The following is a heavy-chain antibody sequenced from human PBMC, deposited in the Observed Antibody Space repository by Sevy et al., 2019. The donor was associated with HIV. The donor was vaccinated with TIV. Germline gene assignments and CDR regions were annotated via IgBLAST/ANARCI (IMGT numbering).Heavy chain of an antibody. Sequence: GGSLRLSCTASGFTFGDNAMSWFRQAPGKGLEWVGFIRSKAYGGTTKYAASVKGRFTISREDSKGIAYLQMNSRKSEVTAAYYCTTHDVMVRGADYYYYGMDVWGQGTRFTVS. CDR2: IRSKAYGGTT. D-gene: IGHD3-10*01. CDR3: TTHDVMVRGADYYYYGMDV. J-gene: IGHJ6*02. V-gene: IGHV3-49*03. CDR1: GFTFGDNA.